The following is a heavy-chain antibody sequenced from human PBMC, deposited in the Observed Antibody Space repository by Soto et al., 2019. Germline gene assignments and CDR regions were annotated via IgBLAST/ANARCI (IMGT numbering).Heavy chain of an antibody. CDR3: TRGPRVSSTGTGAH. CDR1: GFTFSAYW. J-gene: IGHJ4*02. Sequence: GSLSLSCEVSGFTFSAYWMHWVRQVPGKGLIWVSRISDDGSTTTYADSVKGRFTISRDNAKNTLYLQMNSLRADDTGLYYCTRGPRVSSTGTGAHWGQGTLVTVSS. V-gene: IGHV3-74*01. CDR2: ISDDGSTT. D-gene: IGHD1-1*01.